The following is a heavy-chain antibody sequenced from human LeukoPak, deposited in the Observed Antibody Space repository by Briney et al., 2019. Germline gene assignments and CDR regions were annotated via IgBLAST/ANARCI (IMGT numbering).Heavy chain of an antibody. CDR2: INPNSGGT. J-gene: IGHJ4*02. Sequence: ASVKVSCKASGYTFTGYYMLWVRQAPGQGLEWMGWINPNSGGTNYAQKFQGRVTTTRDTSISTAYMELSRLRSDDTAVYYCARDYSNLPFDCWGQGTLVTVSS. CDR1: GYTFTGYY. CDR3: ARDYSNLPFDC. D-gene: IGHD4-11*01. V-gene: IGHV1-2*02.